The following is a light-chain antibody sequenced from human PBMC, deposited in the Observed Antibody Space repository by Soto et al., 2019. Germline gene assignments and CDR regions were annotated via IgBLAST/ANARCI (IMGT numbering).Light chain of an antibody. CDR3: QQYDNLLIT. J-gene: IGKJ5*01. CDR1: QDISNY. Sequence: DIQMTQSPSSLSASVGDRVTITCQASQDISNYLNWYQQKPGKAPKLLIYDASNFETGVPSRFSGSGSGTDFTFTISSLQPEDIATYYCQQYDNLLITFGQGTRLAIK. CDR2: DAS. V-gene: IGKV1-33*01.